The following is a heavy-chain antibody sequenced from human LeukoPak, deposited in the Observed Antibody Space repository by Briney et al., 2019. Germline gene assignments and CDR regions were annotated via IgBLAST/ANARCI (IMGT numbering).Heavy chain of an antibody. CDR1: GYAFSNY. CDR3: AREFSFRDGYNHGFDY. J-gene: IGHJ4*02. D-gene: IGHD5-24*01. CDR2: IRSGGTT. V-gene: IGHV3-53*01. Sequence: GESLKISCKASGYAFSNYMSWVRQAPGKGLEWVSVIRSGGTTSYADSVKGRFTISRDTSRNTLYLQMNSLRAEDTAVYYCAREFSFRDGYNHGFDYWGQGALVTVSS.